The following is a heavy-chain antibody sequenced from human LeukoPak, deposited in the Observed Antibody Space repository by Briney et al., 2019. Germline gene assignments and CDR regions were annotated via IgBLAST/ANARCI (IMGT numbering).Heavy chain of an antibody. Sequence: PSETLSLTCTVSGGSISSYYWSWIQQPPGKGLEWIGYIYYSGSTNYNPSLKSRVTISVDTSKNQVSLKLSSVTAADTAVYYCARDPYGSGSPDIWGQGTMVTVSS. V-gene: IGHV4-59*01. J-gene: IGHJ3*02. D-gene: IGHD3-10*01. CDR3: ARDPYGSGSPDI. CDR1: GGSISSYY. CDR2: IYYSGST.